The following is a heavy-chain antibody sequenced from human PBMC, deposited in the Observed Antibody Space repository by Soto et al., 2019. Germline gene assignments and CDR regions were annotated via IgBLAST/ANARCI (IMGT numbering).Heavy chain of an antibody. V-gene: IGHV1-69*13. CDR2: IIPMFGTP. CDR1: GGAFTDYI. CDR3: AGGRDQPPVGLYFES. D-gene: IGHD1-26*01. J-gene: IGHJ4*02. Sequence: SVKVSCKASGGAFTDYIFDWVRQAPGQGLEWMGGIIPMFGTPKYAQKFQHRVTISADVSTGTAYMELTRLRFDDTAVYYCAGGRDQPPVGLYFESWGEGTQVTVSS.